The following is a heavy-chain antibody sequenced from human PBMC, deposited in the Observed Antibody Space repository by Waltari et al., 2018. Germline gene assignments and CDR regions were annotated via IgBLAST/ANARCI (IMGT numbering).Heavy chain of an antibody. V-gene: IGHV5-51*01. CDR1: GYSFTSYW. D-gene: IGHD6-19*01. CDR3: ASEAVAGQFDY. Sequence: EVQLVQSGSEVKKPGESLTLSWKASGYSFTSYWIGCVRQMPGKGLGWMGITYPGASDTRYSPSFQGQVTISADKSISTAYLQWSSLKASDTAMYYCASEAVAGQFDYWGQGTLVTVSS. CDR2: TYPGASDT. J-gene: IGHJ4*02.